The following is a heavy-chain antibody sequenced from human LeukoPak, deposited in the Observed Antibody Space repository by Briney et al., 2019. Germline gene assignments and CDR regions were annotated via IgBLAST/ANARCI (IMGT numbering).Heavy chain of an antibody. Sequence: SVKASCKASGGTFSSYAISWVRQAPGQGLEWMGGIIPIFGTANYAQKFQGRVTITADKSTSTAYMELSSLRSEDTAVYYCARGLRYFDWLFLWGQGTLVTASS. CDR2: IIPIFGTA. CDR1: GGTFSSYA. D-gene: IGHD3-9*01. J-gene: IGHJ5*02. CDR3: ARGLRYFDWLFL. V-gene: IGHV1-69*06.